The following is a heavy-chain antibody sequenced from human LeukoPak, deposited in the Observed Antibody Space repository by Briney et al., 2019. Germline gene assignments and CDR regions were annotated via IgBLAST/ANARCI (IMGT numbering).Heavy chain of an antibody. V-gene: IGHV1-46*01. CDR3: ARLREVTTYYYYYMDV. J-gene: IGHJ6*03. CDR1: GYIFTSYF. Sequence: ASVKVSCKASGYIFTSYFMHWVRQAPGQGLEWMGLINPSGGSTRYAQKFQGRVTMTRDMSTSTVYMELSSLRSEDTAVYYCARLREVTTYYYYYMDVWGKGTTVTISS. D-gene: IGHD3-16*01. CDR2: INPSGGST.